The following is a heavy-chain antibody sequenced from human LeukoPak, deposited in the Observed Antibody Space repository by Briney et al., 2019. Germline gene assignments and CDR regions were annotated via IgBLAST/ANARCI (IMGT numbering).Heavy chain of an antibody. CDR3: AREQPPDFWSGPTRGWFDP. CDR1: GYTFTNYD. CDR2: IIPIFGTA. J-gene: IGHJ5*02. Sequence: GASVKVSCKASGYTFTNYDINWVRQAPGQGLEWMGGIIPIFGTANYAQKFQGRVTITTDESTSTAYMELSSLRSEDTAVYYCAREQPPDFWSGPTRGWFDPWGQGTLVTVSS. V-gene: IGHV1-69*05. D-gene: IGHD3-3*01.